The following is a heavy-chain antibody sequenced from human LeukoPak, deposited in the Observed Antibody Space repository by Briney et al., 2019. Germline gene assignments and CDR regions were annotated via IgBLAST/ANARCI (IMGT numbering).Heavy chain of an antibody. D-gene: IGHD2-2*01. V-gene: IGHV1-2*02. Sequence: ASVKVSCKASGYIFSDYYIHWVRQAPGQGLEWMGWVDPKKGGTNYARNFQGRVTMTRDTSISAAYMELGRLRSDDTALYYCARDPGIPGRFWYFDLWGRGTLVAVSS. CDR2: VDPKKGGT. J-gene: IGHJ2*01. CDR1: GYIFSDYY. CDR3: ARDPGIPGRFWYFDL.